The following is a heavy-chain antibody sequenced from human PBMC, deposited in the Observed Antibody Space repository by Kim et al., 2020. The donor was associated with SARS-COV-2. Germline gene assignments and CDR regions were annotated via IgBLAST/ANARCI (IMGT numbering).Heavy chain of an antibody. D-gene: IGHD1-1*01. J-gene: IGHJ2*01. CDR2: VGSRGVNT. Sequence: GGSLRLSCVASGFTFSSFPMTWVRQAPGKGLEWVSGVGSRGVNTFYADSLKGRFTISRDNYKNTLYLQMNSLRAEDTAVYYCAKLPTSGGALGTWYFDLWGRGTLVTVSS. V-gene: IGHV3-23*01. CDR3: AKLPTSGGALGTWYFDL. CDR1: GFTFSSFP.